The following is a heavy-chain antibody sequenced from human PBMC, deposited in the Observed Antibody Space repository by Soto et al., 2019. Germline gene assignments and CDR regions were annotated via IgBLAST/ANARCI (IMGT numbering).Heavy chain of an antibody. V-gene: IGHV1-18*01. CDR1: GYTFTSYG. CDR3: ARDPSGYCSGGSCSMSY. Sequence: AASVKVSCKASGYTFTSYGISWVRQAPGQVLEWMGWISAYNGNTNYAQKLQGRVTMTTDTSTSTAYMELRSLRSDDTAVYYCARDPSGYCSGGSCSMSYWGQGTLVTVSS. J-gene: IGHJ4*02. D-gene: IGHD2-15*01. CDR2: ISAYNGNT.